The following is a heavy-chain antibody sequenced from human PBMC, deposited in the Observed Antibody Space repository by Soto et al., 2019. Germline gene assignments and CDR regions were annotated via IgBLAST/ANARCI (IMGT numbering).Heavy chain of an antibody. Sequence: SLRLSCAASGFTFSSYAMHWVRQAPGKGLEWVAVISYDGSNKYYADSVKGRFTISRDNSKNTLYLQMNSLRAEDTAVYYCARDVGCSGGSCYFTYNWFDPWGQGTLVTVSS. CDR1: GFTFSSYA. V-gene: IGHV3-30-3*01. CDR2: ISYDGSNK. D-gene: IGHD2-15*01. CDR3: ARDVGCSGGSCYFTYNWFDP. J-gene: IGHJ5*02.